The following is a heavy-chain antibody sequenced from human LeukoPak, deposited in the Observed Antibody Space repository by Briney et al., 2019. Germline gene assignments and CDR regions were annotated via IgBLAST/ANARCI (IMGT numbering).Heavy chain of an antibody. J-gene: IGHJ4*02. V-gene: IGHV3-21*01. CDR2: ISSTSAYI. CDR1: GFTFSNYG. Sequence: GGSLRLSCATSGFTFSNYGMNGVRQAPGKGLDWVSSISSTSAYIYYADSVKGRFTISRDNAKNSLYLQMDSLRAEDTAVYYCAKSYSVTGTFPALDYWGQGTLVTVSS. D-gene: IGHD6-19*01. CDR3: AKSYSVTGTFPALDY.